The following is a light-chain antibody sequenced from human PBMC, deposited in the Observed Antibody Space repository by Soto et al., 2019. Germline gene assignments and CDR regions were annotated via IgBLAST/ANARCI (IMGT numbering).Light chain of an antibody. V-gene: IGKV3-15*01. CDR1: QSVYSSY. CDR2: GAS. CDR3: QQYNHWPRT. Sequence: EIVLTQSPGTLSLSPGERATLSCRASQSVYSSYLAWYQQKPGQAPRLLIYGASTRATDIPARFSGSGSGTEFTLTISSLQSEDSGVYYCQQYNHWPRTFGQGTKVEIK. J-gene: IGKJ1*01.